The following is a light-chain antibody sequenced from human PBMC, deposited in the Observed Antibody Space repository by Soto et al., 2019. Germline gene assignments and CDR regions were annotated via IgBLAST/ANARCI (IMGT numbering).Light chain of an antibody. V-gene: IGLV2-8*01. J-gene: IGLJ2*01. CDR1: SSDVCAYNY. CDR2: EVS. Sequence: QSALTQPPSASGTPGQSVTIPCTGTSSDVCAYNYVSWYQQHPGKAPKLMIYEVSRRPSGVPDRFSGTKSGNTASLTVSVLLAEDEAYYYCSSHAGSNNLVFCGGTKDTVL. CDR3: SSHAGSNNLV.